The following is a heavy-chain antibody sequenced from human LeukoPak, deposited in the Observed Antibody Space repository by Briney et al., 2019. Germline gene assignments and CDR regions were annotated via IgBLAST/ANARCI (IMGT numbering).Heavy chain of an antibody. Sequence: SETLSLTCTVSGGSISSGGYYWSWIRQHPGEGLEWIGYIYYSGYYSGSTYYNPSLKSRVIISVDTSKNQFSLKLSSVTAADTAVYYCARGKDTIDYWGQGTLVTVSS. V-gene: IGHV4-31*03. D-gene: IGHD2-15*01. CDR3: ARGKDTIDY. CDR2: IYYSGYYSGST. J-gene: IGHJ4*02. CDR1: GGSISSGGYY.